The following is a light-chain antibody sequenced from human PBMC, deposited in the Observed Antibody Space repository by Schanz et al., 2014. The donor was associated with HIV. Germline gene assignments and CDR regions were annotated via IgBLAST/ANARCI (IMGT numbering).Light chain of an antibody. CDR1: QSVSSN. J-gene: IGKJ4*01. V-gene: IGKV3-15*01. Sequence: EIVMTQSPATLSVSPGERATLSCRASQSVSSNLAWYQQKPGQAPRLLIHGASTRATGIPTRFSGSGSGTDFTLTISSLEPEDFAVYYCQQRYSWPLTFGGGTKVEIK. CDR3: QQRYSWPLT. CDR2: GAS.